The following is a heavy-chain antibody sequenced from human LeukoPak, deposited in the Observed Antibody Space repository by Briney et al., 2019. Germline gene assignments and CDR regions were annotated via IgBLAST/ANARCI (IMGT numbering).Heavy chain of an antibody. CDR1: GFTFSNYA. D-gene: IGHD1-14*01. Sequence: GGSLRLSYAASGFTFSNYAMSWVRQAPGKGLEWVSSISGSGCSTYYADSVKGRFTISSDNAKNTVYLQMNSLKAQDTAVYFCAKGGRMILGPFDPWGEGTLVTVSS. CDR3: AKGGRMILGPFDP. CDR2: ISGSGCST. J-gene: IGHJ5*02. V-gene: IGHV3-23*01.